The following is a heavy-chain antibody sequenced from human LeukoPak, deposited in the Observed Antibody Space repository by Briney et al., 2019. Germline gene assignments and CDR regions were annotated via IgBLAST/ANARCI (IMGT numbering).Heavy chain of an antibody. V-gene: IGHV4-59*01. J-gene: IGHJ1*01. CDR1: GGSISSYY. CDR2: IYYSGST. D-gene: IGHD3-22*01. CDR3: ARGITMIVVVSLRPPAEYFQH. Sequence: SETLSLTCTVSGGSISSYYWSWIRQPPGKGLEWIGYIYYSGSTNYNPSLKSRVTISVDTSKNQFSLKLSSVTAADTAVYYCARGITMIVVVSLRPPAEYFQHWGQGTLVTVSS.